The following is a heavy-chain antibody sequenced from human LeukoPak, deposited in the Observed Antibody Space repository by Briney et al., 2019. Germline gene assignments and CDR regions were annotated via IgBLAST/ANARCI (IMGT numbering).Heavy chain of an antibody. CDR2: ISGCGGST. CDR1: VFTFSSYD. CDR3: ARTIERVVPAAILGFGGWFDP. V-gene: IGHV3-23*01. Sequence: PGGSLRLSCAASVFTFSSYDMSWVRQAPARGLEWVSAISGCGGSTYYAESVKGRFTISRDNSKNTLYQQISSLRAEDTAVYHCARTIERVVPAAILGFGGWFDPWGQGTLVTVSS. J-gene: IGHJ5*02. D-gene: IGHD2-2*02.